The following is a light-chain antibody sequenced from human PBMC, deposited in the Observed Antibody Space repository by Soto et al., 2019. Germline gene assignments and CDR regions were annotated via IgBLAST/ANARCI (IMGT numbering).Light chain of an antibody. CDR2: GAS. Sequence: EIELTQSPGTLSLSPGERATLSCRASQSVSSSYLAWYQQQPGQAPRLLIYGASIMATGIPDRFSGSGSGTDFTLTISRLEPEDFAVYYCQQYGGSPRTFGQGTKVEIK. CDR3: QQYGGSPRT. CDR1: QSVSSSY. V-gene: IGKV3-20*01. J-gene: IGKJ1*01.